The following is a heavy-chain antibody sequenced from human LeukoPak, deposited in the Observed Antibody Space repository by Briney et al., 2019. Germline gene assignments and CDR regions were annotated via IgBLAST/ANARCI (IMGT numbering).Heavy chain of an antibody. CDR1: GGSISSSSYS. CDR3: ARDSASLWFGEFYYYGMDV. CDR2: IYHSGST. V-gene: IGHV4-39*07. Sequence: PSETLSLTCTVSGGSISSSSYSWGWIRQPPGKGLEWIGEIYHSGSTNYNPSLKSRVTISVDKSKNQFSLKLSSVTAADTAVYYCARDSASLWFGEFYYYGMDVWGQGTTVTVSS. D-gene: IGHD3-10*01. J-gene: IGHJ6*02.